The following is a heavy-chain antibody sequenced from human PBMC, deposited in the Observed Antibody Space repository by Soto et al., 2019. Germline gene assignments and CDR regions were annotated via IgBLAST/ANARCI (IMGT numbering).Heavy chain of an antibody. Sequence: SETLSLTCTVSGGSISPYYWSWIRQPPGKGLDWIGYIYYSGSTNYNPSLKSRVTISVDTSKNQFSLKLSSVTAADTAVYYCAREGYRICWSGIGALNLFDSCGKGTLVTVSS. V-gene: IGHV4-59*01. CDR1: GGSISPYY. CDR2: IYYSGST. J-gene: IGHJ5*01. CDR3: AREGYRICWSGIGALNLFDS. D-gene: IGHD6-19*01.